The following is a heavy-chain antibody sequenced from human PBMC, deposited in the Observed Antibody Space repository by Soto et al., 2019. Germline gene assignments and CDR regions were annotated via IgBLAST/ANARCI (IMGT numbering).Heavy chain of an antibody. CDR2: IYSGGST. V-gene: IGHV3-53*01. Sequence: GGSLRLSCAASGFTVSSNYMSWVRQAPGKGLEWVSVIYSGGSTYYADSVKGRFTISRDNSKNTLYLQMNSLRAEDTAVYYCARCVVMAANYYYGMDVWGQGTTVTVSS. CDR1: GFTVSSNY. D-gene: IGHD2-21*02. CDR3: ARCVVMAANYYYGMDV. J-gene: IGHJ6*02.